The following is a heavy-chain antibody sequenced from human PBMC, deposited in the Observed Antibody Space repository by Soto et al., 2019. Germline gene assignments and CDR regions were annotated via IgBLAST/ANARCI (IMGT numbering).Heavy chain of an antibody. J-gene: IGHJ6*02. Sequence: EVQLVESGGGLVQPGGSLRLSCAAPGFTFSSYWMHWVRQAPGKGLVWVSRINSDGSSTNYADSVKGRFTISRDNAKNTLYLQMNSLRAEDTAVYYCAREGYSYGYGYYYYNGMDVWGQGTTVTVSS. V-gene: IGHV3-74*01. CDR1: GFTFSSYW. CDR3: AREGYSYGYGYYYYNGMDV. D-gene: IGHD5-18*01. CDR2: INSDGSST.